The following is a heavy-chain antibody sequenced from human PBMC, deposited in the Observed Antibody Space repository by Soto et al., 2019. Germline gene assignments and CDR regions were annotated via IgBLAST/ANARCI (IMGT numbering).Heavy chain of an antibody. CDR1: GLTFSSYA. CDR2: ISGSGGST. V-gene: IGHV3-23*01. Sequence: PGGSLSLSCAGSGLTFSSYAMSCVRQAPGKGLEWVSAISGSGGSTYYADSVKGRFTISRDNSKNTLYLQMNSLRAEDTAVYYCAKVAAAGVNWFDPWGQGTLVTVSS. D-gene: IGHD6-13*01. J-gene: IGHJ5*02. CDR3: AKVAAAGVNWFDP.